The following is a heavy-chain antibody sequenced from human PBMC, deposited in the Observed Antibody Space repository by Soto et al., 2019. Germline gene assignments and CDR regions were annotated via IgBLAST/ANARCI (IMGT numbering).Heavy chain of an antibody. V-gene: IGHV4-59*01. CDR3: ARAGRGRGYSSGLKISFDY. J-gene: IGHJ4*02. Sequence: SETLSLTCTVSGGSISSYYWSWIRQPPGKGLEWIGYIYYSGSTNYNPSLKSRVTISVDTSKNQSSLKLSSVTAADTAVYYCARAGRGRGYSSGLKISFDYWGQGTLVTVSS. D-gene: IGHD3-22*01. CDR1: GGSISSYY. CDR2: IYYSGST.